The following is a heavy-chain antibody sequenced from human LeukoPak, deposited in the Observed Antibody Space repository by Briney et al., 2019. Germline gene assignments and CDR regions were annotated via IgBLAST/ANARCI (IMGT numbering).Heavy chain of an antibody. D-gene: IGHD2-2*02. CDR2: ISGSGGST. V-gene: IGHV3-23*01. Sequence: PGGSLRLSCAASGFTFSSYAMSWVRQAPGKGLEWVSVISGSGGSTYYADSVKGRFTISRDNSKNTLYLQMNSLRAEDTAVYYCAKGMDQLLYEDAFDIWGQGTMVTVSS. CDR1: GFTFSSYA. CDR3: AKGMDQLLYEDAFDI. J-gene: IGHJ3*02.